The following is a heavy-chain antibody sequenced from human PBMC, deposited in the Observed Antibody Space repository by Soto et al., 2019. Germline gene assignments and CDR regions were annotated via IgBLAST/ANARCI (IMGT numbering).Heavy chain of an antibody. CDR3: ARDLTGIAAAGTSSGWYDLVS. CDR2: INAGNGNT. CDR1: GYTFTSYA. J-gene: IGHJ4*02. D-gene: IGHD6-13*01. Sequence: GASVKVSCKASGYTFTSYAMHWVRQAPGQRLEWMGWINAGNGNTKYSQKFQGRVTITRDTSASTAYMELSSLRSEDTAVYYCARDLTGIAAAGTSSGWYDLVSWGQGTLVTVSS. V-gene: IGHV1-3*01.